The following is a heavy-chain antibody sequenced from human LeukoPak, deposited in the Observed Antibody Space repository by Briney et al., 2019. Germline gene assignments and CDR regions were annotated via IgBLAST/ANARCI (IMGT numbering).Heavy chain of an antibody. Sequence: SETLSLTCAVYGGSFSGYYWSWIRQPPGKGLEWIGEINHSGSTNYNPSLKSRVTISVDTSKNQFSLKLSSVTAADTAVYYCARGRGSGSYYYYYYYMDVWGQGTMVTVSS. CDR3: ARGRGSGSYYYYYYYMDV. J-gene: IGHJ6*03. CDR2: INHSGST. CDR1: GGSFSGYY. V-gene: IGHV4-34*01. D-gene: IGHD1-26*01.